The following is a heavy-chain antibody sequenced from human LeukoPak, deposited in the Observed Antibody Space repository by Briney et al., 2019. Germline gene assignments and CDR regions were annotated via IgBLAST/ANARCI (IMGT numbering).Heavy chain of an antibody. Sequence: GGSLRLSCAASGFTFDDYGMSWVRQAPGKGLEWVSGINWNGGSTGYADSVKGRFTISRDNAKNSLYLQMNSLRAEDTAVYYCAREGVATICGTYYYYMDVWGKGTPVTVSS. CDR1: GFTFDDYG. D-gene: IGHD5-12*01. J-gene: IGHJ6*03. V-gene: IGHV3-20*04. CDR2: INWNGGST. CDR3: AREGVATICGTYYYYMDV.